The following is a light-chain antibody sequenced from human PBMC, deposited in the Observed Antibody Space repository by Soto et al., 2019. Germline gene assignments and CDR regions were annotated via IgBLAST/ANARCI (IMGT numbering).Light chain of an antibody. V-gene: IGKV1-39*01. J-gene: IGKJ5*01. Sequence: DIEMTQTPPSLSGSTGDRITITCRASQSISSYLNWYQQKVGKAPKLLIYASTNLVGGVPARFNGRGAGTDFTLTISRLQPEDSATYYCQQTYNTPLTFGQGTRLEIK. CDR2: AST. CDR1: QSISSY. CDR3: QQTYNTPLT.